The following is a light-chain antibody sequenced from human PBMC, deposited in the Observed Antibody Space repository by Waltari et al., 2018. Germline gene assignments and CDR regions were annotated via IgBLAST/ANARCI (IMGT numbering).Light chain of an antibody. CDR1: AFPKPY. J-gene: IGLJ2*01. CDR2: NDS. Sequence: SYELTQPPSVSVSPGQTARIPCSGDAFPKPYAYWFQQKPGQAPVLVRCNDSERPSGIPERFSGSSSGTTVTLTISGVQAEDEADYYCQSTDSSGSYRVFGGGTKLTVL. CDR3: QSTDSSGSYRV. V-gene: IGLV3-25*03.